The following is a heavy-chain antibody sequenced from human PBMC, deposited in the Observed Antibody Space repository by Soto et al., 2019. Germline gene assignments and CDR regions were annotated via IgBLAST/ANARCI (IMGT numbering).Heavy chain of an antibody. V-gene: IGHV4-59*08. CDR1: GGAIGGYY. D-gene: IGHD6-19*01. J-gene: IGHJ5*02. CDR3: ARHGSDSGWFVFDP. CDR2: VSYSGST. Sequence: PSETLSLTCSLSGGAIGGYYWSWIRQPPGKALEWIGYVSYSGSTDYHPSLKSRVSISIDTSKNQFSLKMISVTAADTAVYYFARHGSDSGWFVFDPWGQGALVTVSS.